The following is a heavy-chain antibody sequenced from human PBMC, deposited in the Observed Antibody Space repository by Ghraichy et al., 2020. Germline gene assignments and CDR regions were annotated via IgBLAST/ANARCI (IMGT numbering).Heavy chain of an antibody. V-gene: IGHV3-21*01. CDR2: ISSSSTYI. CDR3: VRDGPPGVVAARGYFQH. CDR1: GFTFSRYT. D-gene: IGHD2-15*01. Sequence: GGSLRLSCAASGFTFSRYTMNWVRQAPGKRLEWVASISSSSTYIYYADSVKGRFTISREDAKNSLFLQMNSLRADDTAVYYCVRDGPPGVVAARGYFQHWGQGTLVSVSS. J-gene: IGHJ1*01.